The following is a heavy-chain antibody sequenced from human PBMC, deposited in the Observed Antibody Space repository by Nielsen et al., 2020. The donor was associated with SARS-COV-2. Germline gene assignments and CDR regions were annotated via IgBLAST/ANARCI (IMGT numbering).Heavy chain of an antibody. CDR1: GYTFTTNY. J-gene: IGHJ4*02. CDR2: INPSGGST. CDR3: AREHFVGGLGIVVVISTILDY. Sequence: VSVKVSCKASGYTFTTNYIHWVRQAPGQGLEWMGIINPSGGSTSYAQKFQGRVTMTRDTSTSTVYMELSSLRSEDTAVYYCAREHFVGGLGIVVVISTILDYWGQGTLVTGSS. D-gene: IGHD3-22*01. V-gene: IGHV1-46*01.